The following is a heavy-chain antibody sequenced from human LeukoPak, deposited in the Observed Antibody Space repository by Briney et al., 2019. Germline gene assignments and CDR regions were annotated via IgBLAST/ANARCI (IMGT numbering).Heavy chain of an antibody. CDR2: IYYSGNT. D-gene: IGHD3-22*01. V-gene: IGHV4-39*01. J-gene: IGHJ4*02. CDR1: GGSIISSSYY. Sequence: KTSETLSLTCTVSGGSIISSSYYWGWIRQPPGKGLEWIGSIYYSGNTDYNPSLKSRVTISVDTSKNQFSLKLSSVTAADTAVYYCARHGFYDSFDYWGQGTLVTVSS. CDR3: ARHGFYDSFDY.